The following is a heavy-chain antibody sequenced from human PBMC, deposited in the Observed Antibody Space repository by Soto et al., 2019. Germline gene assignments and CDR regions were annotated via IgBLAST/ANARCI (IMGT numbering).Heavy chain of an antibody. J-gene: IGHJ5*02. Sequence: GGSLRLSCAASGFTFSSYAMHWVRQAPGKGLEWVAVISYDGSNKYYADSVKGRFTISRDNSKNTLYLQMNSLRAEDTAGYYCASGPRAGSWGQGTLVTVSS. V-gene: IGHV3-30-3*01. CDR2: ISYDGSNK. CDR3: ASGPRAGS. CDR1: GFTFSSYA.